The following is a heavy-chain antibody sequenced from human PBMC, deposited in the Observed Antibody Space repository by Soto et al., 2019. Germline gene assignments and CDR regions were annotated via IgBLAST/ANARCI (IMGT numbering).Heavy chain of an antibody. V-gene: IGHV3-30-3*01. CDR1: GFTFSSYA. D-gene: IGHD6-13*01. CDR2: ISYDGSNK. J-gene: IGHJ4*02. CDR3: ARDKAGTFDY. Sequence: GGSLRLSCAASGFTFSSYAMHWVRQAPGKGLEWVAVISYDGSNKYYADSVKGRFTISRDNSKNTLYLQMNSLRAEDTAVYYCARDKAGTFDYWGQGTLVTVSS.